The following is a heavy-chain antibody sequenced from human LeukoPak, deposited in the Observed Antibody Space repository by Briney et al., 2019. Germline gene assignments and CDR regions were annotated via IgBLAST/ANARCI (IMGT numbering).Heavy chain of an antibody. J-gene: IGHJ4*02. D-gene: IGHD2-2*01. CDR3: ARGKSTSWLY. CDR2: IYYSGST. CDR1: GGSLSSYY. V-gene: IGHV4-59*01. Sequence: PSETLSLTCTVSGGSLSSYYWSWIRQPPGKGLEWIGYIYYSGSTNYSPSLKSRVTISVDTSKNQFSLKLSSVTAADTAVYYCARGKSTSWLYWGQGTLVTVSS.